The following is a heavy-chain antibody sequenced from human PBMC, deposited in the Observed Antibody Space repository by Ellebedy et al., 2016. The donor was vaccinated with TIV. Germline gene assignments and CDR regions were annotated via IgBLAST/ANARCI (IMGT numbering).Heavy chain of an antibody. CDR3: ASTSYYDYVWGSYRYGFDY. CDR1: GGSISSYY. D-gene: IGHD3-16*02. CDR2: IYYSGST. Sequence: SETLSLTCTVSGGSISSYYWSWIRQPPGKGLEWIGYIYYSGSTNYNPSLKSRVTISVDTSKNQFSLKLSSVTAADTAVYYCASTSYYDYVWGSYRYGFDYWGQGTLVTVSS. J-gene: IGHJ4*02. V-gene: IGHV4-59*08.